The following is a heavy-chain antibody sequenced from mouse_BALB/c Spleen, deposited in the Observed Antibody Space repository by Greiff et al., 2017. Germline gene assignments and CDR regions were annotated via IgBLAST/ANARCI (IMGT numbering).Heavy chain of an antibody. CDR2: ISYSGST. J-gene: IGHJ2*01. D-gene: IGHD2-3*01. CDR1: GYSITSDYA. Sequence: EVKLMESGPGLVKPSQSLSLTCTVTGYSITSDYAWNWIRQFPGNKLEWMGYISYSGSTSYNPSLKSRISITRDTSKNQFFLQLNSVTTEDTATYYCAREGYYAFDYWGQGTTLTVSS. V-gene: IGHV3-2*02. CDR3: AREGYYAFDY.